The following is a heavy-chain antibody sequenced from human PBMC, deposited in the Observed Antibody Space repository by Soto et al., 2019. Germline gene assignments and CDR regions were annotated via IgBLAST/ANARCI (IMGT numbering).Heavy chain of an antibody. CDR3: ASRHDYWGQGTLVTVSSGMDV. V-gene: IGHV3-48*03. J-gene: IGHJ6*02. D-gene: IGHD4-17*01. CDR1: GFTFSSYE. Sequence: EVQLVESGGGLVQPGGSLRLSCAASGFTFSSYEMNWVRQAPGKGLEWISYISSSGSTIHYADSVKGRFTISRDNAKNSLYLQMNSLRAEDTAVYYCASRHDYWGQGTLVTVSSGMDVWGQGTTVTVSS. CDR2: ISSSGSTI.